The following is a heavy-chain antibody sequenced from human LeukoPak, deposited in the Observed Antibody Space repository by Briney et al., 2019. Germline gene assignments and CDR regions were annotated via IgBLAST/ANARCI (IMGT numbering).Heavy chain of an antibody. V-gene: IGHV3-33*01. J-gene: IGHJ4*02. CDR2: VWFDGSKR. CDR3: ARDFRRYSYGPIDY. D-gene: IGHD5-18*01. CDR1: GFIFSNSG. Sequence: GGSPRLSCTVSGFIFSNSGMHWVRRAPGKGLEWVAVVWFDGSKRYYADSVKGRFTISRDNSKNTLHLQMDSLRVEDTAVYFCARDFRRYSYGPIDYGGQGTLVTVSS.